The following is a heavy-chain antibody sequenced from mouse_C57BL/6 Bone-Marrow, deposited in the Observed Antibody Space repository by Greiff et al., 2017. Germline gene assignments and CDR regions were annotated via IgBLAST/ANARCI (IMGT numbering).Heavy chain of an antibody. CDR3: AREGDGSSYDWYFDV. CDR2: IDPSDSYT. J-gene: IGHJ1*03. D-gene: IGHD1-1*01. CDR1: GYTFTSYW. Sequence: QVHVKQPGAELVMPGASVKLSCKASGYTFTSYWMHWVKQRPGQGLEWIGEIDPSDSYTNYNQKFKGKSTLTVDKSSSTAYMQLSSLTSEDSAVYYCAREGDGSSYDWYFDVWGTGTTVTVSS. V-gene: IGHV1-69*01.